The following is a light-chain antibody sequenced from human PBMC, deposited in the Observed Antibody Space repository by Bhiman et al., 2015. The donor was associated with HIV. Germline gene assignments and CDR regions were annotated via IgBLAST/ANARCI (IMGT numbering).Light chain of an antibody. V-gene: IGLV6-57*02. Sequence: NFMLTQPHSVSKSPGKTVTISCTGSSGSIASNSVQWYQQRPGSAPTTVIYEDKQRPSGVPDRFSGSIDSSSNSASLTISGLKTEDEADYYCQSYDSGNVVFGGGTKLTVL. CDR3: QSYDSGNVV. CDR1: SGSIASNS. CDR2: EDK. J-gene: IGLJ2*01.